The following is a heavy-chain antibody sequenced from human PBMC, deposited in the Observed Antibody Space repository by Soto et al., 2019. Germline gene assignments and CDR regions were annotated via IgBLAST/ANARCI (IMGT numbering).Heavy chain of an antibody. J-gene: IGHJ3*02. Sequence: PGGSLRLSCAASGFTFSSYSMNWVRQAPGKGLEWVSSISTSSSYIYYADSVKGRFTISRDNAKNSLNLQMNSLRAEDTAVYYCERVRGGAAFDIWGQGTMVTVSS. V-gene: IGHV3-21*01. CDR2: ISTSSSYI. CDR1: GFTFSSYS. CDR3: ERVRGGAAFDI. D-gene: IGHD3-16*01.